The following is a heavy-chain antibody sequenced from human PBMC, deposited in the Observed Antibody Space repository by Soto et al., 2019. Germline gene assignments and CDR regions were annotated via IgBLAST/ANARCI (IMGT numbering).Heavy chain of an antibody. CDR1: GHSLSSGGYY. V-gene: IGHV4-31*03. CDR2: IYFTGST. Sequence: SETLSLTCTVSGHSLSSGGYYWSWIRQHPGKGLEWVGYIYFTGSTLYNPSLKSRLAMSLDTSKNQFSLRLTSVTAANTAVYFCARDWGSSGWPNWGQGTLVIVSS. J-gene: IGHJ4*02. D-gene: IGHD6-19*01. CDR3: ARDWGSSGWPN.